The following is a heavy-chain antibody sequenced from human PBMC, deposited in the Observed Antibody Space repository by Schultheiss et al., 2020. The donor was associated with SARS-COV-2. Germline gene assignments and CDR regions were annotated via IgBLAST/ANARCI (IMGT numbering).Heavy chain of an antibody. Sequence: GGSLRLSCAASGFTFSSYAMHWVRQAPGKGLEWVAVISYDGSNKYYADSVKGRFTISRDNSKNTLYLQMNSLRAEDTAVYYCAKVSPTGDGPYYFDYWGQGTLVTVSS. CDR1: GFTFSSYA. V-gene: IGHV3-30*07. J-gene: IGHJ4*02. CDR3: AKVSPTGDGPYYFDY. D-gene: IGHD7-27*01. CDR2: ISYDGSNK.